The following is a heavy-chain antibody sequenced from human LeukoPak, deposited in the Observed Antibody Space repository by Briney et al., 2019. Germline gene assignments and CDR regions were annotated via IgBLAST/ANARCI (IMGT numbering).Heavy chain of an antibody. D-gene: IGHD6-13*01. J-gene: IGHJ4*02. V-gene: IGHV4-38-2*02. CDR1: GYSISSGYY. CDR2: IYYSGST. Sequence: PSETLSLTCTVSGYSISSGYYWGWIRQPPGKGLEWIGSIYYSGSTYYNPSLKSRVTISVDTSKNQFSLKLSSVTAADTAVYYCASTPEYSSSWYTPYWGQGTLVTVSS. CDR3: ASTPEYSSSWYTPY.